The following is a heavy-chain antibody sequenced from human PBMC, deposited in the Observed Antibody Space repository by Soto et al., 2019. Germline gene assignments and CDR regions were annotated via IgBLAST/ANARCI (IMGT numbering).Heavy chain of an antibody. CDR1: GYAFTWFN. CDR3: ARDVVVLVPAANRERYFQH. Sequence: ASVKVSCKASGYAFTWFNIHWVRQAPGQRLEWMGWISAYNANTNYAQKLQGRVTMTSDTSTSTAYMELRSLRSDDTAVYYCARDVVVLVPAANRERYFQHWGQGTLVTVSS. V-gene: IGHV1-18*01. D-gene: IGHD2-2*01. J-gene: IGHJ1*01. CDR2: ISAYNANT.